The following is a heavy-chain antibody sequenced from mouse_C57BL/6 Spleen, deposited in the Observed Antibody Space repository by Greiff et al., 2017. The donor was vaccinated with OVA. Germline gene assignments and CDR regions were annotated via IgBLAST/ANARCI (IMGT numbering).Heavy chain of an antibody. CDR3: TRSTGNGRYAMDY. J-gene: IGHJ4*01. D-gene: IGHD4-1*01. CDR2: IDPETGGT. Sequence: QVHVKQSGAELVRPGASVTLSCKASGYTFTDYEMHWVKQTPVHGLEWIGAIDPETGGTAYNQKFKGKAILTADKSSSTAYMELRSLTSEDSAVYYCTRSTGNGRYAMDYWGQGTSVTVSS. CDR1: GYTFTDYE. V-gene: IGHV1-15*01.